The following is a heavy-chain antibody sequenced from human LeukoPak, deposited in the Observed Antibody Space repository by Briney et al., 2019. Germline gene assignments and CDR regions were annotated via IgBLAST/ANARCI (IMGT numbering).Heavy chain of an antibody. V-gene: IGHV1-69*13. J-gene: IGHJ5*02. Sequence: GASVKVSCKASGGTFSSYAISWVRQAPGQGLEWMGGIIPIFGTANYAQKFQGRVTITADESTSTAYMELSSLRSEDTAVYYCARDGSIAAAGPNNWFDPWGQGTLVTVSS. CDR2: IIPIFGTA. D-gene: IGHD6-13*01. CDR1: GGTFSSYA. CDR3: ARDGSIAAAGPNNWFDP.